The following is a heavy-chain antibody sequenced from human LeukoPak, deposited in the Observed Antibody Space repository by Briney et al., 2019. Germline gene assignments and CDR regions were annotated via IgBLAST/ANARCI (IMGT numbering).Heavy chain of an antibody. CDR1: GYTFTNYA. D-gene: IGHD2-21*02. Sequence: GASVKVSCKASGYTFTNYAINWVRQAPGQGLEWMGWINTNTGNPTYAQGFTGRFVFSLDTSVSTAYLQISSLKDEDTAVYYCARDNTVVTAKIHYYYYMDVWGKGTTVTVSS. V-gene: IGHV7-4-1*02. CDR3: ARDNTVVTAKIHYYYYMDV. CDR2: INTNTGNP. J-gene: IGHJ6*03.